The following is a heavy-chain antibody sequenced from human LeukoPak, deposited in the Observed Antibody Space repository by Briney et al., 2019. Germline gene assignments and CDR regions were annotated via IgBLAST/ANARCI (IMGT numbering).Heavy chain of an antibody. CDR3: AKNGDRGAYCTGGTCYPYFYYYMDV. Sequence: GGSLRLSCAASGFTFSSYGMHWVRQAPGKGLEWVAFIRYDGSNKYYADSVKGRFTISRDNSKNTLYLQMNSLRAEDTAMYYCAKNGDRGAYCTGGTCYPYFYYYMDVWGKGTTVTI. V-gene: IGHV3-30*02. J-gene: IGHJ6*03. D-gene: IGHD2-15*01. CDR2: IRYDGSNK. CDR1: GFTFSSYG.